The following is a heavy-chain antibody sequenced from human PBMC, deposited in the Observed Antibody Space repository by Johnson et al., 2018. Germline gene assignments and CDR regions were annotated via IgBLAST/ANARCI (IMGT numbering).Heavy chain of an antibody. V-gene: IGHV3-21*01. J-gene: IGHJ4*02. CDR3: AADWSSSFDF. Sequence: EVQLVESGGGLVKPGGSLRLSCAASGFTFTDYTMNWVRQAPGKGLEWVSSISGTGFYIYYADSVKGRFTVSRDNAGNSVYLEMSSLRAEDTAIYYCAADWSSSFDFWGQGTLVTVSS. CDR2: ISGTGFYI. CDR1: GFTFTDYT. D-gene: IGHD2-2*01.